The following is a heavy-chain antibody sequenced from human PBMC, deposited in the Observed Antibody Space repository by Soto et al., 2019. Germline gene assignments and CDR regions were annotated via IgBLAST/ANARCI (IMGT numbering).Heavy chain of an antibody. CDR3: ATGGTYFDY. CDR2: IHTSGSP. CDR1: GGSISSYY. Sequence: SETLSLTCTVSGGSISSYYCSWIRQAAGKGLEWIGRIHTSGSPNYNPSLKSRVTMSADTSKNQFSLKLTSVTAADTAVYYCATGGTYFDYWGQGTLVTVSS. V-gene: IGHV4-4*07. J-gene: IGHJ4*02.